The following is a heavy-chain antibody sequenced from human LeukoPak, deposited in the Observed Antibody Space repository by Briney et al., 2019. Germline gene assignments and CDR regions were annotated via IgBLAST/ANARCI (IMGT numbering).Heavy chain of an antibody. CDR3: ARDKAVTTEVTLHFQH. Sequence: ASVKVSCKASGYTFTNYGISWVRQAPGQGLEWMGWISAYNGYTDYAQKFQFRVTMTTDTSTSTAYMELRSLRSDDTAVYYCARDKAVTTEVTLHFQHWGQGTLVTVSS. J-gene: IGHJ1*01. CDR1: GYTFTNYG. CDR2: ISAYNGYT. D-gene: IGHD4-23*01. V-gene: IGHV1-18*01.